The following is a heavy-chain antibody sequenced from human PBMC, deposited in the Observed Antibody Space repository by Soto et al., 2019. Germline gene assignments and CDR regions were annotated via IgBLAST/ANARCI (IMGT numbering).Heavy chain of an antibody. V-gene: IGHV3-23*01. CDR2: ISGSDDST. J-gene: IGHJ4*02. Sequence: EVQLLESGGGLVQPGESLRLSCAASGFTFSSYAMSWVRQAPGKWLEWVSVISGSDDSTYYADSVKGRFTISRDNSKNTLSLQMTSLRAEDTAVYYCAKRSSSSTFDYWGQGTLVTVSS. D-gene: IGHD6-6*01. CDR1: GFTFSSYA. CDR3: AKRSSSSTFDY.